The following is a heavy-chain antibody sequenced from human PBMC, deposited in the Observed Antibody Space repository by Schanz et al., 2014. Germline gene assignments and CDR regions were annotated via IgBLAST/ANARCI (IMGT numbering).Heavy chain of an antibody. CDR2: IENNANGATT. D-gene: IGHD1-20*01. CDR1: GFMFSTYG. Sequence: VQLVESGGGVVQPGRSLRLSCAASGFMFSTYGMHWVRQAPGKGLEWVGRIENNANGATTDYAAPVKGRFTVSRDDSRNTLYLQMNTLRTDDTALYYCTTFNNRDALYIWGQGTMVSVSS. CDR3: TTFNNRDALYI. V-gene: IGHV3-15*04. J-gene: IGHJ3*02.